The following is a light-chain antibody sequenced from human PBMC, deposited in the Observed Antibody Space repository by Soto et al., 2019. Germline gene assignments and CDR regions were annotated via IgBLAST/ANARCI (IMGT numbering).Light chain of an antibody. Sequence: VLTQPPSASWTPGQRITISCSGSSSNIGSNTVNWYQQLPGTAPKLLIYSNNQRPSGVPDRFSGSKSGTSASLAISGLQSEDEADYYCAAWDDSLNGYVFGTGTKVTVL. J-gene: IGLJ1*01. CDR3: AAWDDSLNGYV. CDR1: SSNIGSNT. CDR2: SNN. V-gene: IGLV1-44*01.